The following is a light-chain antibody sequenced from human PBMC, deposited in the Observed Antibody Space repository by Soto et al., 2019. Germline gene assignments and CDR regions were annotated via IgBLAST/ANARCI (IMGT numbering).Light chain of an antibody. Sequence: DIQLTQSPSFLSASVGDRVTITCRASQGITTYLAWYQQKPGKAPKLLIYAPSTLQSGVPSRFSGSRSGTEFTLTISSLQPEDFATYYCQQQNSHPLTFGGGTKVEIK. CDR2: APS. V-gene: IGKV1-9*01. CDR3: QQQNSHPLT. J-gene: IGKJ4*01. CDR1: QGITTY.